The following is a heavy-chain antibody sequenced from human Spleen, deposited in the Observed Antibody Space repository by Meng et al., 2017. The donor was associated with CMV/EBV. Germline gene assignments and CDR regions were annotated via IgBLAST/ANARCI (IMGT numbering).Heavy chain of an antibody. CDR2: INPKSGAT. J-gene: IGHJ5*02. CDR1: GYFFTDQF. Sequence: ASVKVSCKASGYFFTDQFVHWVRQAPGQGLEWMGWINPKSGATNYAQNFQGRVTMTRDTSVSTAYMERSTLTSNDTAVYFCARNYDLWRGYPNWFDPWGQGTLVTVSS. D-gene: IGHD3-3*01. V-gene: IGHV1-2*02. CDR3: ARNYDLWRGYPNWFDP.